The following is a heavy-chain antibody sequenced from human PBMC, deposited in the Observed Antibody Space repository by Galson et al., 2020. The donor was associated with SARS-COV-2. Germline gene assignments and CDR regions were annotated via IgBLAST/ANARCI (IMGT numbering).Heavy chain of an antibody. D-gene: IGHD3-10*01. J-gene: IGHJ4*02. CDR3: ARDDLDFGSGTYYKGTY. V-gene: IGHV1-69*13. CDR1: GGTFSNYA. CDR2: IIPIFDTT. Sequence: SVKVSCKASGGTFSNYAISWVRQAPGQGLEWMGGIIPIFDTTNYAQNFQGRVTITADESTSTAYLELSSLRSDDTAVYDCARDDLDFGSGTYYKGTYWGQGTLVTVS.